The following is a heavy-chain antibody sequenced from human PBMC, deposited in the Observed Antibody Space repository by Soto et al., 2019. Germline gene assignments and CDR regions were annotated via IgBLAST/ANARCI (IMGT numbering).Heavy chain of an antibody. Sequence: QVQLVESGGGVVQPGRSLRLSCAASGFTFSTYGMHWVRQAPGKGLEWVAVISYDGGNKYYADSVKGRFTISRDNSKNTLFLQNNSLRAEDTAVYYYGKEYIVATIWDLDYDYGMGVWGQGTPVTVSS. CDR2: ISYDGGNK. D-gene: IGHD5-12*01. V-gene: IGHV3-30*18. J-gene: IGHJ6*02. CDR3: GKEYIVATIWDLDYDYGMGV. CDR1: GFTFSTYG.